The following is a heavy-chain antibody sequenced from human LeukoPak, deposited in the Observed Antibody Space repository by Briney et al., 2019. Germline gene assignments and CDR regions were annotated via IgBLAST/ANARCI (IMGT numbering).Heavy chain of an antibody. V-gene: IGHV3-7*01. D-gene: IGHD3-10*01. J-gene: IGHJ4*02. CDR2: INQDGSKK. CDR3: ATCNTYYYGSGSYLPTDY. CDR1: RFTFSNYW. Sequence: PGGSLRLSCVASRFTFSNYWMSWVRQAPGKGLEWVANINQDGSKKVYADSMKGRFTISRDNAKNSLYLQMNSLRAEDTAVYYCATCNTYYYGSGSYLPTDYWGQGTLVTVSS.